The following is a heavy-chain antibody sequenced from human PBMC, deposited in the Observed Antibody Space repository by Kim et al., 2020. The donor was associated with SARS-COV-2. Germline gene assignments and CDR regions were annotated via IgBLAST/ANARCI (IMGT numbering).Heavy chain of an antibody. CDR2: ISGSGGST. CDR3: AKADITMVRGVAPDAFDI. CDR1: GFTFSSYA. Sequence: GGSLRLSCAASGFTFSSYAMSWVRQAPGKGLEWVSAISGSGGSTYYADSVKGRFTISRDNSKNTLYLQMNSLRAEDTAVYYCAKADITMVRGVAPDAFDIWGQGTMVTVSS. V-gene: IGHV3-23*01. D-gene: IGHD3-10*01. J-gene: IGHJ3*02.